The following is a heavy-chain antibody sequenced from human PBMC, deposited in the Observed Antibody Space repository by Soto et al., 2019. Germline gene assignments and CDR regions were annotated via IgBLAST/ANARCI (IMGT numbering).Heavy chain of an antibody. V-gene: IGHV3-23*01. D-gene: IGHD3-22*01. CDR3: AKVGYYDSSGYYPVYYYYGMDV. J-gene: IGHJ6*02. CDR2: ISGSGGST. Sequence: SGGSLRLSXAASGFTFSSYAMSWVRQAPGKGLEWVSAISGSGGSTYYADSVKGRFTISRDNSKNTLYLQMNSLRAEDTAVYYCAKVGYYDSSGYYPVYYYYGMDVWGQGTTVTVSS. CDR1: GFTFSSYA.